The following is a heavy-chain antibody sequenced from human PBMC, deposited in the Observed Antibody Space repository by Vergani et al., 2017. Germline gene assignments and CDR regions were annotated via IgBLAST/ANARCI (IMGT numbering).Heavy chain of an antibody. J-gene: IGHJ4*02. V-gene: IGHV4-34*01. CDR1: GGSLSGYY. CDR3: ARAGYCSGGSCYSGIDY. D-gene: IGHD2-15*01. Sequence: QVQLQQWGPGLLKPSETLSLTCAVYGGSLSGYYWSWIRLAPGKGLEWIGEINHSGTINYNPTLKSPFNVSIDTSRDHFSLKLSSVTAADTAVYYCARAGYCSGGSCYSGIDYWGQGTLVTVSS. CDR2: INHSGTI.